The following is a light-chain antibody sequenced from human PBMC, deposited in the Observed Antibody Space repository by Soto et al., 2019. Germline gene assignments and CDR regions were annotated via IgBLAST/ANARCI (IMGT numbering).Light chain of an antibody. V-gene: IGKV3-11*01. CDR2: DAS. CDR1: QSVFSY. Sequence: EIVLTHSPATLSLSPWERATLSSRASQSVFSYLAWYQQKPGQAPRLLIFDASNRATGIPARFSGSGSGADFTLTISSLEPEDFALYYCQQRSNWPLTFGGGTKVDI. J-gene: IGKJ4*01. CDR3: QQRSNWPLT.